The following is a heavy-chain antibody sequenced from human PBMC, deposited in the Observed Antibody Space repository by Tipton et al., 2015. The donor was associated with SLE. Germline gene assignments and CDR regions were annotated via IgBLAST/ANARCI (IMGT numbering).Heavy chain of an antibody. CDR1: GGSISSHY. CDR2: IYYSGTT. CDR3: ARRYNWNYKDYFDY. V-gene: IGHV4-59*06. Sequence: TLSLTCTVSGGSISSHYWSWIRQHPGKGLEWIGYIYYSGTTYYNPSLKSRVSISVDTSKNQFSLNLNSVTAADTAIYYCARRYNWNYKDYFDYWGQGTPVTVSS. D-gene: IGHD1-7*01. J-gene: IGHJ4*02.